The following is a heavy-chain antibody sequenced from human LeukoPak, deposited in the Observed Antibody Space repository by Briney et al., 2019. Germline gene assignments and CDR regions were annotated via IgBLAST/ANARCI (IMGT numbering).Heavy chain of an antibody. Sequence: GESLKISCQVSGYSFTSYWIGWVRQMPGKGLEWMGIIYPNDSDTKYSPSFQGQVTISADKSISTAYLQWSSLKASDTAMYYCARNSGSYFLHFDYWGQGTLVTVSS. D-gene: IGHD1-26*01. V-gene: IGHV5-51*01. CDR1: GYSFTSYW. CDR2: IYPNDSDT. CDR3: ARNSGSYFLHFDY. J-gene: IGHJ4*02.